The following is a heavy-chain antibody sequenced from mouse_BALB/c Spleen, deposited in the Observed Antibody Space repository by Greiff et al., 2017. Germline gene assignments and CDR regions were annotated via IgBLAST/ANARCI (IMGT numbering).Heavy chain of an antibody. CDR3: APYYGNYGFAY. CDR2: IDTSDSYT. D-gene: IGHD2-10*01. V-gene: IGHV1-69*01. J-gene: IGHJ3*01. CDR1: GYTFTDYW. Sequence: VQLQQPGAELVMPGASVKMSCKASGYTFTDYWMHWVKQRPGQGLEWIGAIDTSDSYTSYNQKFKGKATLTVDESSSTAYMQLSSLTSEDSAVYYCAPYYGNYGFAYWGQGTLVTVSA.